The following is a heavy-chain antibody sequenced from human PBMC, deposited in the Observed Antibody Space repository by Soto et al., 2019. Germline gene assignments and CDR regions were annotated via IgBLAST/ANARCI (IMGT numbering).Heavy chain of an antibody. CDR3: ARVTQGSRLVPYYYGMDV. J-gene: IGHJ6*02. D-gene: IGHD6-19*01. Sequence: ASVKVSCKASGYTFSTYGISWVRQGPGQGLEWMGWISDYNGNTNYAQKFQGRVSMTTDTSTSTAYMELRSLRSDDTAVYYCARVTQGSRLVPYYYGMDVWGQGTTVTVSS. CDR1: GYTFSTYG. V-gene: IGHV1-18*01. CDR2: ISDYNGNT.